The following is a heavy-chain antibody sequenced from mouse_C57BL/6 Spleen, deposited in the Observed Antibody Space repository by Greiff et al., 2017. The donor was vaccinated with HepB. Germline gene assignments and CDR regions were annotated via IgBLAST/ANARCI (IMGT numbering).Heavy chain of an antibody. CDR2: IRNKANGYTT. V-gene: IGHV7-3*01. D-gene: IGHD6-1*01. CDR1: GFTFTDYY. J-gene: IGHJ3*01. Sequence: EVQVVESGGGLVQPGGSLSLSCAASGFTFTDYYMSWVRQPPGKALEWLGFIRNKANGYTTEYSASVKGRFTISRDNSQSILYLQMNALRAEDSATYYCARASFFAYWGQGTLVTVSA. CDR3: ARASFFAY.